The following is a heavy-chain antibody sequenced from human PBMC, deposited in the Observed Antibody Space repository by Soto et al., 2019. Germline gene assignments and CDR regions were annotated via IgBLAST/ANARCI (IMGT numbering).Heavy chain of an antibody. J-gene: IGHJ6*03. CDR3: ARLWGVYYYHMDV. CDR2: IYPGDSDT. Sequence: RESLKISCKGSGYSFTSYWIGWVRQMPGKGLEWMGIIYPGDSDTRYSPSFQGQVTISADKSNSIAYLQWSSLKASDTAMYYCARLWGVYYYHMDVWGKGTTVTVSS. V-gene: IGHV5-51*01. CDR1: GYSFTSYW. D-gene: IGHD1-26*01.